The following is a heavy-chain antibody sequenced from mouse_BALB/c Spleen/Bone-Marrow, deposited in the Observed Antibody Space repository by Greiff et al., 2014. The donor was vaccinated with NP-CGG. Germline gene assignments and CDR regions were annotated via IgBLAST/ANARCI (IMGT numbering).Heavy chain of an antibody. CDR3: ARHKWAKDY. D-gene: IGHD1-3*01. J-gene: IGHJ4*01. V-gene: IGHV1S56*01. Sequence: LVESGPELVKPGASVRISCKASGYTFTSYYIHWVKQRPGQGLEWIGWIYPGNVNTKYNEKFKVKATLTADKSSSTAYMQLSSLTSEDSAVYFCARHKWAKDYWGQGTSVTVSS. CDR1: GYTFTSYY. CDR2: IYPGNVNT.